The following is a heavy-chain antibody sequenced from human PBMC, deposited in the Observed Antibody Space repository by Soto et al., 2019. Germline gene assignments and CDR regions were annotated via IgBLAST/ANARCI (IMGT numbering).Heavy chain of an antibody. CDR3: ARFGKYSYGYYYYGMDV. CDR2: IYYSGST. J-gene: IGHJ6*02. D-gene: IGHD5-18*01. CDR1: GGSISSSSYY. V-gene: IGHV4-39*07. Sequence: SETLSLTCTVSGGSISSSSYYWGWIRQPPGKGLEWIGSIYYSGSTYYNPSLKSRVTISVDTSKNQFSLKLSSVTAADTAVYYCARFGKYSYGYYYYGMDVWGQGTTVTVSS.